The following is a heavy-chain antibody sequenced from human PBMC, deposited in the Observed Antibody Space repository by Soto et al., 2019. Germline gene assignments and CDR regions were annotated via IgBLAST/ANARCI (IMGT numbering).Heavy chain of an antibody. V-gene: IGHV3-74*01. J-gene: IGHJ5*02. Sequence: GGSLRLSCAASGFTFGSYWMHWVRQAPGKGLVWVSRINSDGSSTSYADSVKGRFTISRDNAKNTLYLQMNSLRAEDTAVYYCARDHGYSSDWFDPWGQGTLVTVSS. CDR1: GFTFGSYW. D-gene: IGHD6-19*01. CDR2: INSDGSST. CDR3: ARDHGYSSDWFDP.